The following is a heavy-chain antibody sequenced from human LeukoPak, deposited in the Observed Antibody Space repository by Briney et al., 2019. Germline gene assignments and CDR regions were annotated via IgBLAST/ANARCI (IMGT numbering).Heavy chain of an antibody. CDR3: ARLGYSYGWYFDY. Sequence: GASLKISCEGSGYSFTSYWIGWVRPMPGKGLEWMGIIYPGDSDTRYSPSFQGQVTISADKSISTAYLQWSSLKASDTAMYYCARLGYSYGWYFDYWGQGTLVTVSS. J-gene: IGHJ4*02. CDR2: IYPGDSDT. CDR1: GYSFTSYW. D-gene: IGHD5-18*01. V-gene: IGHV5-51*01.